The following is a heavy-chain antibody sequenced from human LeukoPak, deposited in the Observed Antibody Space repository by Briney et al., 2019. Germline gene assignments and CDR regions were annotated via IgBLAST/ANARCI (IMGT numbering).Heavy chain of an antibody. CDR3: ARSLSSRFSGPRRPYYFDS. Sequence: GGSLRLSCAASGFTFSSYSMNWVRQAPGKGLQWVSGISSSGGSTYYVDSVKGRFTISTDNSKNTLYLQMNSLRAEDTAVYYCARSLSSRFSGPRRPYYFDSWGQGTLVTVSS. J-gene: IGHJ4*02. V-gene: IGHV3-23*01. CDR2: ISSSGGST. CDR1: GFTFSSYS. D-gene: IGHD3-16*02.